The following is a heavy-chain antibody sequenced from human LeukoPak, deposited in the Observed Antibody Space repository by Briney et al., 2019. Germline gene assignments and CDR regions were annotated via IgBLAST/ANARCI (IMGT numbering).Heavy chain of an antibody. D-gene: IGHD3-3*01. Sequence: PSETLSLTCTVSGGSISSSSYYWGWIRQPPGKGLEWIGSIYYSGSTYYNPSLKSRVTISVDTSKNQFSLKLSSVTAADTAVYYCARSIYSITYYFDYWGQGTLVTVSS. CDR2: IYYSGST. J-gene: IGHJ4*02. CDR1: GGSISSSSYY. V-gene: IGHV4-39*07. CDR3: ARSIYSITYYFDY.